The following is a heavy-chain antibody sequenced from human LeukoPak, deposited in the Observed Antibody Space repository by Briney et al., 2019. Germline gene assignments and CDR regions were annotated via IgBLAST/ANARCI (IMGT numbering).Heavy chain of an antibody. D-gene: IGHD3-3*01. CDR1: GFTFSSYS. CDR3: ARDGRTYYDFWSGYSAYYYYGMDV. Sequence: GGSLRLSCAASGFTFSSYSMNWVRQAPGKGLEWVSYISSSSSTIYYADSVKGRFTISRDNAKNSLYLQMNSLRAEDTAVYYCARDGRTYYDFWSGYSAYYYYGMDVWGQGTTVTVSS. J-gene: IGHJ6*02. V-gene: IGHV3-48*01. CDR2: ISSSSSTI.